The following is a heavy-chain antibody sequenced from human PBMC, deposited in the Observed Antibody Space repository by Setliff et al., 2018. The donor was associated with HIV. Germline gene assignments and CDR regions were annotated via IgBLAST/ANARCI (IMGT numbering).Heavy chain of an antibody. D-gene: IGHD2-2*03. CDR3: AKDLDIVVVPAAPDAFDI. CDR2: ISGSGGST. V-gene: IGHV3-23*01. Sequence: GGSLRPSCAASGFTFSSYASGWVRQAPGKGLEWVSAISGSGGSTYYADSVKGRFTISSDNSKNTLYLQMNSLRAEDTAVYYCAKDLDIVVVPAAPDAFDIWGQGTMVTVSS. J-gene: IGHJ3*02. CDR1: GFTFSSYA.